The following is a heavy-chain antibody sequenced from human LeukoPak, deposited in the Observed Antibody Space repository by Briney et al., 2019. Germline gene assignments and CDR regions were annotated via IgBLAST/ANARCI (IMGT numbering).Heavy chain of an antibody. CDR3: ASERSYYYDSDC. CDR2: IYTTGST. D-gene: IGHD3-22*01. Sequence: SETLSLACTVSGGSISTYYWSWIRQPAGKGLEWIGRIYTTGSTNYNPSLKSRVTMSVDTSKNQFSLKLSSVTAADTAVYYCASERSYYYDSDCRGQGILVTVSS. CDR1: GGSISTYY. J-gene: IGHJ4*02. V-gene: IGHV4-4*07.